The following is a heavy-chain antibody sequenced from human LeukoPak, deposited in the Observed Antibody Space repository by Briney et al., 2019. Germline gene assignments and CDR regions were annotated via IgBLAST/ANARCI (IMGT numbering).Heavy chain of an antibody. CDR3: AREGGSYSYYYYMDV. CDR1: GFTFSSYA. CDR2: ISYDGSNK. J-gene: IGHJ6*03. Sequence: GGSLRLSCAASGFTFSSYAMHWVRQAPGKGLEWVAVISYDGSNKYYADSVKGRFTISRDNSKNTLYLQMNSLRAEDTAVYYCAREGGSYSYYYYMDVWGKGTTVTVSS. D-gene: IGHD1-26*01. V-gene: IGHV3-30*04.